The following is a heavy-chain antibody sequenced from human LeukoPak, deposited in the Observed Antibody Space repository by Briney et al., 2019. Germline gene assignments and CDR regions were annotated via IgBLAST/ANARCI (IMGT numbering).Heavy chain of an antibody. CDR1: GGSVSSGSYY. CDR2: IYYSGST. CDR3: ARDGRFPPEVLPRYFNY. J-gene: IGHJ4*02. V-gene: IGHV4-39*07. D-gene: IGHD1-26*01. Sequence: PSETLSLTCTVSGGSVSSGSYYWGWIRQPPGKGLEWIGNIYYSGSTYYNPSLKSRVTILVETSKNQFSLKLSSVTAADTAVYYCARDGRFPPEVLPRYFNYWGQGTLVTVSS.